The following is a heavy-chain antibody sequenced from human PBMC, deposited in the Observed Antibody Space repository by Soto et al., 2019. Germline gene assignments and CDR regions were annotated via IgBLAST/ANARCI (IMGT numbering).Heavy chain of an antibody. CDR2: ISGSGGST. V-gene: IGHV3-23*01. CDR3: AKDTYYYDSSGYYYFDY. J-gene: IGHJ4*02. Sequence: EVQLLESGGGLVQPGGSLRLSCAASGFTFSSYAMSWVRQAPGKGLDWVSAISGSGGSTYYADSVKGRFTISRDNSKNTLYLQMNSLRAEDTAVYYCAKDTYYYDSSGYYYFDYWGQGTLVTVSS. CDR1: GFTFSSYA. D-gene: IGHD3-22*01.